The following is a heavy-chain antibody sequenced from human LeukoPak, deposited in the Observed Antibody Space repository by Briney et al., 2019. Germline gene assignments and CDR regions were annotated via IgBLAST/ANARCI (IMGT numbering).Heavy chain of an antibody. D-gene: IGHD3-10*01. CDR1: GFTFSSYS. Sequence: GGSLRLSCAASGFTFSSYSMNWVRQAPGKGLEWVATMTSSSTIYYADSVKGRFTISRDNAKNSLYLQMNSLRAEDTAVYYCSDVSGSYWGQGTLVTVSS. CDR3: SDVSGSY. V-gene: IGHV3-69-1*01. J-gene: IGHJ4*02. CDR2: MTSSSTI.